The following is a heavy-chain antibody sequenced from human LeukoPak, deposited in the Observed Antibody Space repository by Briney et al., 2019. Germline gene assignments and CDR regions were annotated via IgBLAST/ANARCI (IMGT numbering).Heavy chain of an antibody. CDR2: ISSSSSTI. CDR1: GSTFSSYS. V-gene: IGHV3-48*01. CDR3: ARASVPAVMD. Sequence: LSGGSLRLSCAASGSTFSSYSMNWVRQAPGKGLEWVSYISSSSSTIYYADSVKGRFTISRDNAKNSRYLQMNSLRAEDTAVYYCARASVPAVMDWGQGTLVTVSS. D-gene: IGHD2-2*01. J-gene: IGHJ4*02.